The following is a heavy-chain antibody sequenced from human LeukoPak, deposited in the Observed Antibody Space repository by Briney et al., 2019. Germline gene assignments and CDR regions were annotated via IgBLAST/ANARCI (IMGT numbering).Heavy chain of an antibody. D-gene: IGHD1-7*01. Sequence: PGGSLTLSCAASGFTFSTYAMSWVRQVPGKGLEWLSAISSSGSTTYYADSVKGRFTISRDNSKNTLYLQMNSLRAEDTAVYYCAEKKNFYFDYWGQGTLVTVSS. CDR1: GFTFSTYA. CDR2: ISSSGSTT. CDR3: AEKKNFYFDY. J-gene: IGHJ4*02. V-gene: IGHV3-23*01.